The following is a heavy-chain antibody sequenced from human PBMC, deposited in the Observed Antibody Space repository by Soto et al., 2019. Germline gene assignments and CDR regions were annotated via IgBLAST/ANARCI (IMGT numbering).Heavy chain of an antibody. J-gene: IGHJ4*02. V-gene: IGHV3-7*01. CDR3: ARVPRYSGYEGAYYFDY. D-gene: IGHD5-12*01. CDR1: GFTFSSYW. Sequence: GGSLRLSCAASGFTFSSYWMSWVRQAPGKGLEWVANIKQDGSEKYYVDSVKGRFTISRDNAKNSLYLQMNSLRAEDTAVYYCARVPRYSGYEGAYYFDYWGQGTLVTVSS. CDR2: IKQDGSEK.